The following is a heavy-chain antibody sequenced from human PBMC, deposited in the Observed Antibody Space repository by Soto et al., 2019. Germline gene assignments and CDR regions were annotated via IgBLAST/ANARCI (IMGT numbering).Heavy chain of an antibody. Sequence: QVQLVQSGAEVKKPGSSVKVPCKASGGTFSSYTISWVRQAPGHGLEWMGRIIPILGIANYARKFQGRVTITADKSTSTAYMELSSLRSEDTAVYYWDVDTAMPGISYYWGQGTLVTVSS. D-gene: IGHD5-18*01. J-gene: IGHJ4*02. CDR3: DVDTAMPGISYY. V-gene: IGHV1-69*02. CDR2: IIPILGIA. CDR1: GGTFSSYT.